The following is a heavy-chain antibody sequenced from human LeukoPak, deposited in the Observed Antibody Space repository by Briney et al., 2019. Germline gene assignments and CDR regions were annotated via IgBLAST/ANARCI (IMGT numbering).Heavy chain of an antibody. CDR1: GYSFTNYW. Sequence: RGESLKISCKGSGYSFTNYWIGWVRQMPGKGLEWMGIIYPGDSDTRYSPSFQGQVAISADKSINTAYLQWSSLKASDTAMYYCARCGGQTYRSGTSCCNWFDPWGQGTLVTVSS. CDR2: IYPGDSDT. V-gene: IGHV5-51*01. CDR3: ARCGGQTYRSGTSCCNWFDP. D-gene: IGHD2-2*01. J-gene: IGHJ5*02.